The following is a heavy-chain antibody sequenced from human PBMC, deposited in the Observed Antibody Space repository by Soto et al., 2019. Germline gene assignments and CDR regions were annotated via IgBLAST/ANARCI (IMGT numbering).Heavy chain of an antibody. J-gene: IGHJ6*02. Sequence: QVQLQGSGPGLLKPSETLSLTCTVSGGSVSSGDYYWSWIRQPPGKGLEWLGFIYFNGNTNYNPYLKSQVTLSSDTSKNHCSLRLTSMTAADTAVYFCGRDRPRTIYNSDYYYSGLDDWGQGTTVTVSS. CDR3: GRDRPRTIYNSDYYYSGLDD. V-gene: IGHV4-61*03. D-gene: IGHD6-19*01. CDR2: IYFNGNT. CDR1: GGSVSSGDYY.